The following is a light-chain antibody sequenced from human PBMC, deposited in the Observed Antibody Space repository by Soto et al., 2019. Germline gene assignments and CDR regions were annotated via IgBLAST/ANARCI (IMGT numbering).Light chain of an antibody. CDR2: DAS. CDR3: PQAYNWPGT. J-gene: IGKJ1*01. V-gene: IGKV3-15*01. Sequence: EVRMTQSPATLSVSPGERATLSCRASQSVSGKLAWYQQKPGQAPRLLIYDASTRASGMPAKFSGSGSGKEFSLTISSLESDDFGVSYCPQAYNWPGTFGQGTKVDIK. CDR1: QSVSGK.